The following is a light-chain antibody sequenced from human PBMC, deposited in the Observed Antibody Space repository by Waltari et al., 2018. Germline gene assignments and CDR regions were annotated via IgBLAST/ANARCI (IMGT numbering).Light chain of an antibody. V-gene: IGLV1-44*01. CDR1: DATTYTNF. J-gene: IGLJ3*02. CDR2: RNK. CDR3: ATWDGSVNGDWV. Sequence: QSVLSQPPAASGTPGQRVTLSCSGTDATTYTNFVPWSQQLPGAAPPLPIYRNKQRPSGVPDRFSGSKSGTSASLAISGLRSEDEALYYCATWDGSVNGDWVFGGGTKLTVL.